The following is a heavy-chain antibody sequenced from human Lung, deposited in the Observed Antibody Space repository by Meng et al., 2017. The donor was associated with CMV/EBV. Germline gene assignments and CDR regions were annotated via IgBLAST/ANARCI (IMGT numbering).Heavy chain of an antibody. CDR1: GYTFTGYY. V-gene: IGHV1-2*06. CDR2: INSNSDDT. J-gene: IGHJ5*02. CDR3: ARGGVLLPAGKSWFDH. D-gene: IGHD2-2*01. Sequence: AGYTFTGYYIHWVRQAPGQGLEWMGRINSNSDDTNYAQNFQDRLTMTRDTSISTVYMELTRLTSDDTAVYYCARGGVLLPAGKSWFDHWGLGTLVTVS.